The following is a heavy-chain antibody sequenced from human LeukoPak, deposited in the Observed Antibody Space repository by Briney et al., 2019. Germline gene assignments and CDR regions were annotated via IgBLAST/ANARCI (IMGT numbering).Heavy chain of an antibody. V-gene: IGHV4-4*02. CDR3: AREVVXQSYYDRGPYRYRGVDGLDI. J-gene: IGHJ3*02. Sequence: KSSETLSLTCAVSGDSISSNNWWSWVRQSPGKGLEWIGEIYHSGSTNYNPSLKSRVTISVDKSKNQFSLKLSSVTAAHTALYYCAREVVXQSYYDRGPYRYRGVDGLDIWGQGTMVTVSS. CDR2: IYHSGST. CDR1: GDSISSNNW. D-gene: IGHD3-22*01.